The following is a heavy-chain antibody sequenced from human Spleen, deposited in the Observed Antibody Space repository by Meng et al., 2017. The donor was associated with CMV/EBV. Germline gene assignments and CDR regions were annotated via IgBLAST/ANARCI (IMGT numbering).Heavy chain of an antibody. J-gene: IGHJ6*02. V-gene: IGHV1-46*01. Sequence: ASVKVSCKASGYTFTSYDINWVRQAPGQGLEWMGIINASGGSTNYAQKFQGRVTMTRDTSTSTVHMELSSLRSEDTAVYYCARDAIAGAIVTYYHYYGMDVWGQGTTVTVSS. CDR1: GYTFTSYD. D-gene: IGHD1-26*01. CDR2: INASGGST. CDR3: ARDAIAGAIVTYYHYYGMDV.